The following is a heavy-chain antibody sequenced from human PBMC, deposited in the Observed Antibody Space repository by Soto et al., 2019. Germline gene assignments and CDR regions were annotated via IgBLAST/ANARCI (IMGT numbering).Heavy chain of an antibody. J-gene: IGHJ4*02. CDR3: AGAHVLRYFDWPD. D-gene: IGHD3-9*01. V-gene: IGHV3-7*01. CDR1: GFTFSSYG. CDR2: IKQDGSEK. Sequence: HPGGSLRLSCAASGFTFSSYGMSWVRQAPGKGLEWVANIKQDGSEKYYVDSVKGRFTISRDNAKNSLYLQMNSLRAEETAVYYCAGAHVLRYFDWPDWGQGTLVTVSS.